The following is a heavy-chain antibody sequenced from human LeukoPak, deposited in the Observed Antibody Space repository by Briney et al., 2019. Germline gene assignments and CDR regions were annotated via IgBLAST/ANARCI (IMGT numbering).Heavy chain of an antibody. CDR3: ARDLSVFGSYDY. J-gene: IGHJ4*02. V-gene: IGHV3-33*01. CDR2: IWYDGSNK. Sequence: GGSLRLSCAASGFTFSSYGMHWVRQAPGKGLEWVAVIWYDGSNKYYADSVKGRFTISRDNSENTLYLQMNSLRAEDTAVYYCARDLSVFGSYDYWGQGTLVTVSS. D-gene: IGHD1-26*01. CDR1: GFTFSSYG.